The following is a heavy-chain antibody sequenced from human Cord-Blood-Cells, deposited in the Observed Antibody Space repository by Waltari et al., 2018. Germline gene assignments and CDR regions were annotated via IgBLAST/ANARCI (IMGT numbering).Heavy chain of an antibody. J-gene: IGHJ4*02. CDR3: ALSPRPSGVSFDS. D-gene: IGHD2-8*01. V-gene: IGHV3-48*03. CDR1: GFTFRSYE. Sequence: EVQLVESGGGLVQPGGSLRLSCAASGFTFRSYEMTWVRQAPGKGLEWVSYISSSGSTIYYADSVKGRFTISRDNAKNSLYLQMTSLRAEDTAVYYCALSPRPSGVSFDSWGQGTLVTVSS. CDR2: ISSSGSTI.